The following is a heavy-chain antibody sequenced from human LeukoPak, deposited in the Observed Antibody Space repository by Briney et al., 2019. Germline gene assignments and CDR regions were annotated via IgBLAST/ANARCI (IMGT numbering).Heavy chain of an antibody. CDR1: GFTFSNYW. CDR3: ARDPHGYWWFDP. CDR2: INSDGSNT. J-gene: IGHJ5*02. V-gene: IGHV3-74*03. D-gene: IGHD5-18*01. Sequence: GGSLTLSCPASGFTFSNYWMHWVRQAPGKGLVWVSRINSDGSNTTYADFVKGRFNISRDNAKNTLYLEMNSLRAEDTAVYYCARDPHGYWWFDPWGQGTMVTVCS.